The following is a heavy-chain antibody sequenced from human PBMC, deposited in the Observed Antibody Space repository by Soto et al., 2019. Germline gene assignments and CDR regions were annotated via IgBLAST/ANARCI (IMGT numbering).Heavy chain of an antibody. CDR1: GFTFSSYG. CDR2: ISYDGSNK. D-gene: IGHD1-26*01. J-gene: IGHJ6*02. Sequence: GGSLRLSCAASGFTFSSYGMHWVRQAPGKGLEWVAVISYDGSNKYYADSVKGRFTISRDNSKNTLYLQMNSLRAEDTAVYYCAKDHIGGSYSIYYYYGMDVWGQGTTVTVSS. CDR3: AKDHIGGSYSIYYYYGMDV. V-gene: IGHV3-30*18.